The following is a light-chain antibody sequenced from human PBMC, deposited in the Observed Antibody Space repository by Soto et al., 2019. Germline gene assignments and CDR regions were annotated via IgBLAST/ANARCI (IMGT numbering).Light chain of an antibody. CDR2: KSS. V-gene: IGKV1-5*03. Sequence: DIQMTQSPSTLSAYVGDRVTITCRASQSISSWLAWYQQRPGKAPKLLIYKSSSLESGVPSRFSGSGSGTECTLTMSSLQPDDFATYYCQQYDSYPHTFGQGTKLEIK. CDR3: QQYDSYPHT. J-gene: IGKJ2*01. CDR1: QSISSW.